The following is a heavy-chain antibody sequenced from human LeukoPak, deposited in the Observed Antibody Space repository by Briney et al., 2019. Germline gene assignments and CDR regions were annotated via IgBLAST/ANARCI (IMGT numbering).Heavy chain of an antibody. CDR1: GGSISSGDYY. D-gene: IGHD4-23*01. CDR2: IYYSGRS. V-gene: IGHV4-30-4*01. Sequence: SETLSLTCTVSGGSISSGDYYWSWIRQPPGKGLEWIAYIYYSGRSYYNPSLKSRVTISVDTSKNQFSLKLSSVTAADTAVYHCASTVVTPYRYFDLWGPGTLVTVSS. CDR3: ASTVVTPYRYFDL. J-gene: IGHJ2*01.